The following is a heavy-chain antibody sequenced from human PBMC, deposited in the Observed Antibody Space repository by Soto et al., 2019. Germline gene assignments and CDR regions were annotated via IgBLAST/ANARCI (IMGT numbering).Heavy chain of an antibody. CDR1: GFTFGNYG. V-gene: IGHV3-23*01. Sequence: DVQLLESGGGLVQPGGSLRLSCAASGFTFGNYGMHWVRQAPGKGLEWVAGISGGGGSTYYGDSVKGRFTISRDPSKNTVFLEMKSLRVEDTAVYYCAKGFIVVVTVIRPDDAFDVWGQGTLVTVAS. J-gene: IGHJ3*01. CDR3: AKGFIVVVTVIRPDDAFDV. D-gene: IGHD2-21*02. CDR2: ISGGGGST.